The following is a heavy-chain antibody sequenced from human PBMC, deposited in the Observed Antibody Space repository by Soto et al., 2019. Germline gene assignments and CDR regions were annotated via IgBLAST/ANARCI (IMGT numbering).Heavy chain of an antibody. CDR1: GGSISSGDYY. CDR3: ARTRELELRSLNWIDP. CDR2: IYYSGST. V-gene: IGHV4-30-4*01. D-gene: IGHD1-7*01. J-gene: IGHJ5*02. Sequence: TSETLSLTCTVSGGSISSGDYYWSWIRQPPGKGLEWIGYIYYSGSTYYNPSLKSRVTISVDTSKNQFSLKLSSVTAADTAVYYCARTRELELRSLNWIDPRGQGTLVTVS.